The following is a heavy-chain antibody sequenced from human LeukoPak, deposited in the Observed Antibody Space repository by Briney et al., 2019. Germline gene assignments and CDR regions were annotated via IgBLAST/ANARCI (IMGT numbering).Heavy chain of an antibody. J-gene: IGHJ4*02. Sequence: PGRSLRLSCAASGFTFDDYAMDWVRQAPGKGLEWVSCISWNSGSIGYADSVKGRFTISRDNAKNSLYLQMNSLRAEDTALYYCAKTPIAAAGPYYFDYWGQGTLVTVSS. CDR1: GFTFDDYA. CDR3: AKTPIAAAGPYYFDY. D-gene: IGHD6-13*01. V-gene: IGHV3-9*01. CDR2: ISWNSGSI.